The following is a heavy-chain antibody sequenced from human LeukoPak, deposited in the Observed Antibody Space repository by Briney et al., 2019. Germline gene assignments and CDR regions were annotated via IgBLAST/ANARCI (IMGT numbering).Heavy chain of an antibody. V-gene: IGHV1-46*01. CDR1: GGTFSSYA. J-gene: IGHJ6*02. CDR3: ASVYKHGMDV. CDR2: LNPSGGSS. D-gene: IGHD5-24*01. Sequence: ASVKVSRKASGGTFSSYAISWVRQAPGQGLEWMAILNPSGGSSNYAQKFQGRATLTRATSTGTVYMELSSLRSEDTAVYYCASVYKHGMDVWGQGTTVIVSS.